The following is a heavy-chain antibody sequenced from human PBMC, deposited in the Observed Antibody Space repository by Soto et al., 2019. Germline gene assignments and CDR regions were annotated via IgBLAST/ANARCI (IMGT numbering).Heavy chain of an antibody. Sequence: PGGSLRLSCAASGFIFSSYTMNWVRQAPGKGLEWVSSISSGSRSIHYADSVKGRFTISRDNVKNSLYLQMNSLRAEDTAVYYCAREYMGGPDYWGQGTLVTVSS. V-gene: IGHV3-21*01. D-gene: IGHD3-16*01. CDR2: ISSGSRSI. CDR1: GFIFSSYT. CDR3: AREYMGGPDY. J-gene: IGHJ4*02.